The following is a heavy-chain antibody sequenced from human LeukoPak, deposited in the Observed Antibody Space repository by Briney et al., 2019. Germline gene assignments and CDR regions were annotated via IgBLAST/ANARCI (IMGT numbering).Heavy chain of an antibody. V-gene: IGHV3-30*03. CDR1: GFTFSSYG. D-gene: IGHD2-15*01. CDR2: ISYDGSNK. J-gene: IGHJ4*02. CDR3: AGVVKRYSGY. Sequence: PGRSLRLSCAASGFTFSSYGMHWVRQAPGKGLEWVAVISYDGSNKYYADSVKGRFTISRDNSKNTLYLQMNSLRAEDTAVYYCAGVVKRYSGYWGQGTLVTVSS.